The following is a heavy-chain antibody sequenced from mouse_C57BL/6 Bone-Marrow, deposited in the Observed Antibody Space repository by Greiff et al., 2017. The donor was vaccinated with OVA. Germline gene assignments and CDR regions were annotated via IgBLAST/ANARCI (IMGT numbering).Heavy chain of an antibody. J-gene: IGHJ3*01. CDR3: ARSGYDYDNY. Sequence: VQLQQSGAELMKPGASVKLSCKATGYTFTGYWIEWVKQRPGHGLEWIGVINPGSGGTNYNEKFKGKATLTADKSSSTAYMQLSSLTSEDSAVYFCARSGYDYDNYWGQGTLVTVSA. CDR1: GYTFTGYW. V-gene: IGHV1-54*01. CDR2: INPGSGGT. D-gene: IGHD2-4*01.